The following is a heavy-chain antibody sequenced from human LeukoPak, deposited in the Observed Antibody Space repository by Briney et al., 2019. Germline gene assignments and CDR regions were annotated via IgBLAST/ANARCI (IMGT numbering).Heavy chain of an antibody. Sequence: AGGSLRLSCAASGFTFSSYSMNWVRQAPGKGLEWVSSISSSSSYIYYADSVKGRFTISRDNAKNSLYLQMNSLRAEDTAVYYCAGDSNLYCSGGSCYLDYWGQGTLVTVSS. V-gene: IGHV3-21*01. D-gene: IGHD2-15*01. CDR2: ISSSSSYI. J-gene: IGHJ4*02. CDR1: GFTFSSYS. CDR3: AGDSNLYCSGGSCYLDY.